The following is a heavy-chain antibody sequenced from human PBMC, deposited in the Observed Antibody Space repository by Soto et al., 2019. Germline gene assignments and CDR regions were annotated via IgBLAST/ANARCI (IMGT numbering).Heavy chain of an antibody. CDR2: INHSGST. D-gene: IGHD2-8*02. Sequence: QVQLQQWGAGLLKPSETLSLTCAVYGGSFSGYYWTWIRQPPGTGLEWIGEINHSGSTNYNPPLKSRVTISVDTSKNQFSLKLTSVTAADTAVYYCARDKITGLFDYGGQGTLVTVSS. J-gene: IGHJ4*02. V-gene: IGHV4-34*01. CDR1: GGSFSGYY. CDR3: ARDKITGLFDY.